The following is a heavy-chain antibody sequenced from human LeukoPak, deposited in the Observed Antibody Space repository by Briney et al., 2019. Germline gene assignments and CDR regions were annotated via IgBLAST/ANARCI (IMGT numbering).Heavy chain of an antibody. CDR3: ASQPLYYYDSSGYWVF. D-gene: IGHD3-22*01. V-gene: IGHV4-34*01. CDR1: GGSFSGYY. CDR2: INHSGST. J-gene: IGHJ4*02. Sequence: SETLSLTCAVYGGSFSGYYWSWIRQPPGKGLEWIGKINHSGSTNYNPSLKSRVTISVDTSKKQFSLKLSSVTAAGTAVYYCASQPLYYYDSSGYWVFRGQGTLVTVSS.